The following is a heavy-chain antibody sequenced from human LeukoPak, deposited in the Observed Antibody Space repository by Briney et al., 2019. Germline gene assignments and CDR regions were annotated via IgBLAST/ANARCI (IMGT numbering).Heavy chain of an antibody. Sequence: GASVKVSCKASGYTFSNYGISWVRQAPGQGLEWLGWISTYIIDTKYAQRIQGRVTLTTDPSTSTVYMELRRLRSDDTAVYYCARDRLSYSDDFGRRFDLWGRGTLVTVSS. V-gene: IGHV1-18*01. J-gene: IGHJ2*01. D-gene: IGHD4-17*01. CDR1: GYTFSNYG. CDR2: ISTYIIDT. CDR3: ARDRLSYSDDFGRRFDL.